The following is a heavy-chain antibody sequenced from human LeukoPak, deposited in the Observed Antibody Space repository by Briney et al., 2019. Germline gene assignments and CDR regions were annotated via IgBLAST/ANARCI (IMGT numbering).Heavy chain of an antibody. V-gene: IGHV3-49*03. D-gene: IGHD6-19*01. CDR3: SRGSGWLSVY. Sequence: PGGSLRLSCTASGFTFGDYLMGWFRQAPGKRLEWIGFISGGTTEYAASVKGRFTISRDDPTSTAYLQMNSLTTEDTAVYYCSRGSGWLSVYWGQGTLVTVSS. CDR1: GFTFGDYL. CDR2: ISGGTT. J-gene: IGHJ4*02.